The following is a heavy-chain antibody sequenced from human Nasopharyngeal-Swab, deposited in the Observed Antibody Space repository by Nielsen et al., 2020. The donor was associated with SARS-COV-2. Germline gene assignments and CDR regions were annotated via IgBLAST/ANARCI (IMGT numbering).Heavy chain of an antibody. CDR3: ARAGNYRFDY. D-gene: IGHD1-7*01. CDR1: GFAFSSYW. J-gene: IGHJ4*02. Sequence: GESLKISCAASGFAFSSYWMHWVRQAPGKGLVWVSRMNSDGRTINYADSVKGRFTISRDKAQNTLYLQMNSLRDEDTAVYYCARAGNYRFDYWGQGTLVTVSS. CDR2: MNSDGRTI. V-gene: IGHV3-74*01.